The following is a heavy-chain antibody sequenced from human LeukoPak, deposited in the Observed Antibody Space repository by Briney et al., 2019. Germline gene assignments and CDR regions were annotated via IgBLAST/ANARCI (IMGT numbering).Heavy chain of an antibody. D-gene: IGHD5-18*01. J-gene: IGHJ6*02. CDR3: AGLAKDLKRTAMVTGDDYYGIDV. V-gene: IGHV4-59*08. CDR1: GASIRSHF. Sequence: SETLSLTCIVSGASIRSHFWSWIRRPPGKALEWIGYMYNSGRTNYNPSLKSRVTISVDTSKNQFSLKLSSVTAADTAVYYCAGLAKDLKRTAMVTGDDYYGIDVWGQGTTVTVSS. CDR2: MYNSGRT.